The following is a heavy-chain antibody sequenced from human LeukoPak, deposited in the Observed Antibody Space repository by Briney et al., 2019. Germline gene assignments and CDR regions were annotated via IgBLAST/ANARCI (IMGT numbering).Heavy chain of an antibody. D-gene: IGHD3-22*01. CDR3: AREPYYDCSGYSPDY. CDR1: GFTFSSYW. Sequence: GGSLRLSCAASGFTFSSYWMSWVRQAPGKGLEWVANIKQDGSEKYYVDSVKGRFTISRDNAKNSLYLHMNSLSADDTALYYCAREPYYDCSGYSPDYWGQGTLVTVSS. J-gene: IGHJ4*02. CDR2: IKQDGSEK. V-gene: IGHV3-7*01.